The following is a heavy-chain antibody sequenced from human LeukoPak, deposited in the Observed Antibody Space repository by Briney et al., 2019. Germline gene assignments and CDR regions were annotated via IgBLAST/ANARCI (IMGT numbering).Heavy chain of an antibody. CDR1: GFTFSSYW. Sequence: GGSLRLSCAASGFTFSSYWMHWVRQPPGKGLVWVSRIRSDGSSTNYADSAKGRFTISRDNAKNTLYLQMNSLRDEDTAMYYCARDERWIQFNYWGQGTLVTVSS. J-gene: IGHJ4*02. CDR2: IRSDGSST. V-gene: IGHV3-74*01. D-gene: IGHD5-18*01. CDR3: ARDERWIQFNY.